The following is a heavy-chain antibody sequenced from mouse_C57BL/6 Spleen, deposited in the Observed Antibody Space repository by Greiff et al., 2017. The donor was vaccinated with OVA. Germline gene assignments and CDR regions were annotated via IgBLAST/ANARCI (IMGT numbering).Heavy chain of an antibody. D-gene: IGHD1-1*01. V-gene: IGHV1-81*01. CDR3: ARYDNYYGRAMDY. CDR1: GYTFTSYG. CDR2: IYPRSGNT. Sequence: VKLVESGAELARPGASVKLSCKASGYTFTSYGISWVKQRTGQGLEWIGEIYPRSGNTYYNEKFKGKATLTADKSSSTAYMELRSLTSEDSAVYFCARYDNYYGRAMDYWGQGTSVTVSS. J-gene: IGHJ4*01.